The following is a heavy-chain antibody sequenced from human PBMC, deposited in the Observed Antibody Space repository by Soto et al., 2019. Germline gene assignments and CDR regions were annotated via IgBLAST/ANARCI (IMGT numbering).Heavy chain of an antibody. CDR3: ARDDLYGGWFDP. V-gene: IGHV4-30-2*01. CDR1: GGSISSGGYS. J-gene: IGHJ5*02. CDR2: IYHSGYT. Sequence: SETLSLTCAVSGGSISSGGYSWNWIRQPPGKGLEWIGYIYHSGYTYYNPSLKSRVTISVDKSKNQFSLHLNSVTAADTAVYYCARDDLYGGWFDPWGQGTLVTVSS. D-gene: IGHD4-17*01.